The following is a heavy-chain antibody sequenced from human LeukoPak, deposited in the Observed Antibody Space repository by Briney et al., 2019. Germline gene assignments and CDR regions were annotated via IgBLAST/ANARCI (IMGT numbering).Heavy chain of an antibody. J-gene: IGHJ4*02. Sequence: SETLSLTCTVSGGSLNNYYWTWIRQPPGRGLEWIGHIYYSGSTYYNPSLKSRVTISVDTSKNQFTLKLSSVTAADTAVYYCARQAWLLDYWGPGTLVTAAS. CDR1: GGSLNNYY. V-gene: IGHV4-59*08. CDR3: ARQAWLLDY. CDR2: IYYSGST. D-gene: IGHD5-12*01.